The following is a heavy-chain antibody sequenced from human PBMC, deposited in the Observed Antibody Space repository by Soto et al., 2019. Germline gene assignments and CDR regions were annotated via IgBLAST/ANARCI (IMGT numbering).Heavy chain of an antibody. J-gene: IGHJ4*02. CDR1: GFVFKDSS. CDR3: TRLISAAHDY. D-gene: IGHD3-10*01. Sequence: EVLLVESGGGMVQPGGSLKLSCAASGFVFKDSSIHWVRQVSGKGLEWVGRIRDRAYSYATAYAESVKGRFTISRDDSNNTAYLQMSGLKTEDTAIYYCTRLISAAHDYWGQGTLVTVSS. V-gene: IGHV3-73*01. CDR2: IRDRAYSYAT.